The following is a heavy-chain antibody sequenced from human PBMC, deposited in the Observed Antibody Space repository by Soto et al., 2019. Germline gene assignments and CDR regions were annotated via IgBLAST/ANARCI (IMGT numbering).Heavy chain of an antibody. V-gene: IGHV3-23*01. J-gene: IGHJ4*02. D-gene: IGHD5-12*01. CDR1: GFTFSSYA. CDR3: AKDDYPVGQWLLRPEPDY. CDR2: ISGSGGST. Sequence: EVQLLESGGGLVQPGGSLRLSCAASGFTFSSYAMSWVRQAPGKGLEWVSAISGSGGSTYYADSVKGRFTISRDNSKHTLYLQMNSLRDEDTAVYYCAKDDYPVGQWLLRPEPDYWGQGTLVTVSS.